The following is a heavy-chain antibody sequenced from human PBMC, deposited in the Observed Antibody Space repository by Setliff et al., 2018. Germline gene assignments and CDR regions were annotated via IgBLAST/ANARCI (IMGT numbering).Heavy chain of an antibody. Sequence: GGSLRLSCAASGFTFSSYWMHWVRQAPGKGLVWVSRISSDGSTTNYADSVKGRFTIFRDNAKNTLYLQMNSLRAEDTAVYYCAKNHLAGTPHVYFDYWGQGTLVTVSS. J-gene: IGHJ4*02. CDR3: AKNHLAGTPHVYFDY. V-gene: IGHV3-74*01. CDR1: GFTFSSYW. CDR2: ISSDGSTT. D-gene: IGHD6-19*01.